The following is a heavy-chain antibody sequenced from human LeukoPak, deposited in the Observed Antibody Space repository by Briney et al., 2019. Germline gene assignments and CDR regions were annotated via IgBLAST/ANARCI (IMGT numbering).Heavy chain of an antibody. J-gene: IGHJ4*02. CDR1: GFTFSYYS. D-gene: IGHD2-15*01. CDR2: ISSSSSTI. CDR3: ARPYVSGGSCYSSIPGPAH. Sequence: GGSLRLSCAASGFTFSYYSMNWVRQAPGKGLEWVSYISSSSSTIYYADSVKGRFTISRDNARNSLYLQINSLTAADTGVYYCARPYVSGGSCYSSIPGPAHGGRGTLVTVSS. V-gene: IGHV3-48*01.